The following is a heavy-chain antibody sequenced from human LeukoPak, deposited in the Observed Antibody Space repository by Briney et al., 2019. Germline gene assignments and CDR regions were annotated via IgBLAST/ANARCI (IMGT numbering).Heavy chain of an antibody. CDR3: SRLTQYSSGWYYFDY. CDR1: GFTFDDYA. CDR2: ISWNSGSI. Sequence: PGGSLRLSCAASGFTFDDYAMHWVRQAPGKGLEWVSGISWNSGSIGYADSVKGRFTISRDNAKNSLYLQMNSLRAEDMALYYCSRLTQYSSGWYYFDYWGQGTLVTVSS. V-gene: IGHV3-9*03. D-gene: IGHD6-19*01. J-gene: IGHJ4*02.